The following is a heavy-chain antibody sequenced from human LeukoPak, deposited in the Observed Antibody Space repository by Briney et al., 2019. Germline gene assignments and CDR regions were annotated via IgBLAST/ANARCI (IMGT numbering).Heavy chain of an antibody. D-gene: IGHD2-2*01. CDR1: GGTFSSYA. Sequence: ASVKVSCKASGGTFSSYAISWVRQAPGQGLEWMGWINPNSGGTNYAQKFQGWVTMTRDTSISTAYMELSRLRSDDTAAYYCARVFSSTDDAFDIWGQGTMVTVSS. V-gene: IGHV1-2*04. J-gene: IGHJ3*02. CDR3: ARVFSSTDDAFDI. CDR2: INPNSGGT.